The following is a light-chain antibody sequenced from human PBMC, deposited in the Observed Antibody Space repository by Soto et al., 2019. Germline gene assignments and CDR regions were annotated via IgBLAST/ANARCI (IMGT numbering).Light chain of an antibody. CDR1: ESISGSY. CDR3: QAYGSSQT. V-gene: IGKV3-20*01. Sequence: PPFTVSQSPGEGATHSCTASESISGSYLAWYQQKPGQAPRVVIYGVSRRATGIPDRFSGSGSGTDFTLSICNLDPQEVAVYHCQAYGSSQTFSGGTKVDIK. J-gene: IGKJ4*01. CDR2: GVS.